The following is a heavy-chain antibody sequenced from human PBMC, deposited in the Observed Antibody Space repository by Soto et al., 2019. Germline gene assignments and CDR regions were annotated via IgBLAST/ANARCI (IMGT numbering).Heavy chain of an antibody. CDR2: IEYDGSEK. J-gene: IGHJ4*02. D-gene: IGHD3-22*01. V-gene: IGHV3-7*03. CDR3: ASSPHKDSRPDY. CDR1: GFTFSSYW. Sequence: PGGSLRLSCAASGFTFSSYWMSWVRQAPGRGLEWMANIEYDGSEKYYVDSVKGRLTISRDNAKNSLYLQMNSLRAEDTAVYYCASSPHKDSRPDYWGQGTLVTVSS.